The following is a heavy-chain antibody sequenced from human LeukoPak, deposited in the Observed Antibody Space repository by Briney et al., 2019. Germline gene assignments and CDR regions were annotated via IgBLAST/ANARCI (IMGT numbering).Heavy chain of an antibody. J-gene: IGHJ3*02. CDR1: GFTFSSYE. CDR3: ARARTNYYYDSSGYYRDAFDI. Sequence: GGSLRLSYAASGFTFSSYEMNWVRQAPGKGLEWVSYISSSGSTIYYADSVKGRFTISRDNAKNSLYLQMNSLRAEDTAVYYCARARTNYYYDSSGYYRDAFDIWGQGTMVTVSS. CDR2: ISSSGSTI. D-gene: IGHD3-22*01. V-gene: IGHV3-48*03.